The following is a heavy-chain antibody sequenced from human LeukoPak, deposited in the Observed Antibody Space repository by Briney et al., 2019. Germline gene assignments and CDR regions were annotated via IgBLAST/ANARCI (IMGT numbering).Heavy chain of an antibody. V-gene: IGHV4-4*07. CDR3: ARDRFAAAMGSSAFDI. D-gene: IGHD5-18*01. Sequence: SETLSLTCTVFGGSITNYYWSWIRQPAGKGLEWIGRIYTSGSTNYNPSLKSRVTISVDKSKNRFSLKLTSVTAADTAVYYCARDRFAAAMGSSAFDIWGQGTRVTVSS. J-gene: IGHJ3*02. CDR2: IYTSGST. CDR1: GGSITNYY.